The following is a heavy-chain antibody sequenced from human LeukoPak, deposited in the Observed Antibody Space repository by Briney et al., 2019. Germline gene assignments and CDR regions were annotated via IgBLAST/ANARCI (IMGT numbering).Heavy chain of an antibody. CDR3: ARSSVWFGEPTLDY. CDR1: GGSFRGYY. V-gene: IGHV4-34*01. CDR2: INHSGST. D-gene: IGHD3-10*01. J-gene: IGHJ4*02. Sequence: SETLSLTCAVYGGSFRGYYWSWIRQPPGKGLEWIGEINHSGSTNYNPSLKSRVTISVDTSKNQFSLKLGSVTAADTAVYYCARSSVWFGEPTLDYWGQGTLVTVSS.